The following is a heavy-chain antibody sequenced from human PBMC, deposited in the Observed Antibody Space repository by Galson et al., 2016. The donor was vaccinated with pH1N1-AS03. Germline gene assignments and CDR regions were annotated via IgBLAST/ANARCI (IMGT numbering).Heavy chain of an antibody. CDR1: RFTFHGYA. D-gene: IGHD6-13*01. J-gene: IGHJ5*01. V-gene: IGHV3-9*01. Sequence: SLRLSCAASRFTFHGYAMHWVRQAPGKGLEWVSSISWNSGNIDYADSVKGRFTLSRADAKNSLFLQMNSLRTEDTASYYCVKSGTYSSSRGWFDSWGQGTLVTVSS. CDR2: ISWNSGNI. CDR3: VKSGTYSSSRGWFDS.